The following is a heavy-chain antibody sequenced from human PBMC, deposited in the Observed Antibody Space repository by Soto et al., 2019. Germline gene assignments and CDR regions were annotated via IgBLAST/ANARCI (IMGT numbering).Heavy chain of an antibody. Sequence: GGSLRLSCAASGMTFNRNGMHWVRQAPGKGLEWVAVIWYDGSKTAYSDSVKGRFTISRDNAKNSLYLQMNSLRAEDTAVYYCARENEQWVAADNWGQGTLVTVSS. CDR3: ARENEQWVAADN. D-gene: IGHD6-19*01. CDR1: GMTFNRNG. CDR2: IWYDGSKT. V-gene: IGHV3-33*01. J-gene: IGHJ4*02.